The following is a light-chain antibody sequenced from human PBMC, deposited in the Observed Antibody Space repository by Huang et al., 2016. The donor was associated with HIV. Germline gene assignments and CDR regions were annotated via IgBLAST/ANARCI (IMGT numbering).Light chain of an antibody. CDR3: HQYYATGT. V-gene: IGKV4-1*01. CDR2: WAS. Sequence: DIVMTQSPDSLAVSLGERATINCKASQSLLYSSNNKNYLAWYQQKPGQPPKLLIYWASTRESGFPDRFSGSGSATDVTLTISSLQAEDVAVYYCHQYYATGTFGQGTKVEI. J-gene: IGKJ1*01. CDR1: QSLLYSSNNKNY.